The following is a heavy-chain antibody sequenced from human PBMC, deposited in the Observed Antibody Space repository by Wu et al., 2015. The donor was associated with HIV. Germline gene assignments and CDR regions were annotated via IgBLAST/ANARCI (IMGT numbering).Heavy chain of an antibody. CDR3: ARDQRWGATTSFRFDP. D-gene: IGHD1-26*01. J-gene: IGHJ5*02. CDR2: IIPVFGAA. Sequence: QVQLVQSGAEVKKPGASVKVSCKASRYTFTGYYMHWVRQAPGQGLEWMGEIIPVFGAANYAQKFQGRVTINADESPTTAYMELSSLRSDDTAVYYCARDQRWGATTSFRFDPWGQGTLVIVSS. V-gene: IGHV1-69*01. CDR1: RYTFTGYY.